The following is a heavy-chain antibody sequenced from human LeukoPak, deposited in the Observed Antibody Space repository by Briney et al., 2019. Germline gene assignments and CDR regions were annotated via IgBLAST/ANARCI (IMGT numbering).Heavy chain of an antibody. Sequence: GGSLRLSCAASGFTFSSYAMSWVRQAPGKGLEWVSAISGSGGSTYYADSVKGRFTISIDNSKNTLYLQMNSLRAEDTAVYYCAKDRFVAAAGNYFDYWGQGTLVTVSS. J-gene: IGHJ4*02. D-gene: IGHD6-13*01. CDR2: ISGSGGST. V-gene: IGHV3-23*01. CDR3: AKDRFVAAAGNYFDY. CDR1: GFTFSSYA.